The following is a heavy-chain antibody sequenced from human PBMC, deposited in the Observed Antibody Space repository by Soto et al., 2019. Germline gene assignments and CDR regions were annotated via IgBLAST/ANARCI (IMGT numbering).Heavy chain of an antibody. CDR2: ISAYNGNT. Sequence: ASGKGSWQGSGFTFSRSGISWGRQAPGQRVEWMGWISAYNGNTNYAQKLQGRVTMTTDTSTSTAYMELRSLRSDDTAVYYCARDGESYYDFWSGHRGWFDPWGQGTLVTVSS. V-gene: IGHV1-18*01. D-gene: IGHD3-3*01. CDR1: GFTFSRSG. CDR3: ARDGESYYDFWSGHRGWFDP. J-gene: IGHJ5*02.